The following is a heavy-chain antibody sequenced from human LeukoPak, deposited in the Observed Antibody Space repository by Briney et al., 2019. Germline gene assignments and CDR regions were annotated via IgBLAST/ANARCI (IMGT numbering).Heavy chain of an antibody. Sequence: PSETLSLTCTVSGGSISSSSYYWGWIRQPPGKGLEWIGSIYYSGSTYYNPSLKSRFTISVDTSKNQFSLKLSSVTAADTAVYYCARASGYDYLGWFDPWGQGTLVTVSS. D-gene: IGHD5-12*01. CDR2: IYYSGST. V-gene: IGHV4-39*07. CDR1: GGSISSSSYY. J-gene: IGHJ5*02. CDR3: ARASGYDYLGWFDP.